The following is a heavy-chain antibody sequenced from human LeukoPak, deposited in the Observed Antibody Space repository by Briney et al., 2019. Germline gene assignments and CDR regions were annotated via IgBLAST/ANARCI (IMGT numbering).Heavy chain of an antibody. Sequence: SETLSLTCTVSGGSISSYYWSWIRQPPGKGLEWIGYIYYSGSTNYNPSLKSRVTISVDTSKNQFSLKLSSVTAADTAVYYCAREKTTRGSYFDYWGQGTLVTVSS. CDR1: GGSISSYY. CDR3: AREKTTRGSYFDY. CDR2: IYYSGST. J-gene: IGHJ4*02. V-gene: IGHV4-59*01. D-gene: IGHD3-16*01.